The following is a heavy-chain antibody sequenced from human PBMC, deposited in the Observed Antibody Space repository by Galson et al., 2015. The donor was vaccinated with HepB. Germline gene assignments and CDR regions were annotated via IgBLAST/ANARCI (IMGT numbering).Heavy chain of an antibody. CDR3: SFWSGYSFLTF. CDR1: GFTFSNYD. Sequence: SLRLSCAASGFTFSNYDVSWVRQAPGKGLEWVSAISARGGNTYYADSVKGRFTISRDNPKNTLYLQMNSLRADDTAVYYCSFWSGYSFLTFWGQGTLVPVSS. D-gene: IGHD5-18*01. J-gene: IGHJ4*02. V-gene: IGHV3-23*01. CDR2: ISARGGNT.